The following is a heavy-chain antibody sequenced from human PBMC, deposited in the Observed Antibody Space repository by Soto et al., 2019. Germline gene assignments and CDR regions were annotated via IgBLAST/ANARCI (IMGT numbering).Heavy chain of an antibody. CDR1: GYTFTGYY. J-gene: IGHJ6*02. V-gene: IGHV1-2*04. D-gene: IGHD3-10*01. CDR2: INPNSGGT. CDR3: AIDYYGSGSYYSYYYGKDV. Sequence: ASVKVSCKASGYTFTGYYMHWVRQAPGQGLEWMGWINPNSGGTNYAQKFQGWVTMTRDTSISTAYMELSRLRSDDTAVYYCAIDYYGSGSYYSYYYGKDVWGQGTTVTVSS.